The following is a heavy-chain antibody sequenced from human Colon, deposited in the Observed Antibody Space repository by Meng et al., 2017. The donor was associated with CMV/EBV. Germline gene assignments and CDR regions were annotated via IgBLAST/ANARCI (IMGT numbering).Heavy chain of an antibody. V-gene: IGHV1-2*02. Sequence: QAQLVQSGAAVKKPXXSVKVSCKASGYTFTGYFMYWVRQAPGQGLEWMGSINPNSGATNYAQKFQGRVTMTRDTSFNTAYMELTRLKSDDTAVYYCASLSGGDFDYRGQGTLVTVSS. J-gene: IGHJ4*02. CDR3: ASLSGGDFDY. CDR2: INPNSGAT. CDR1: GYTFTGYF. D-gene: IGHD1-26*01.